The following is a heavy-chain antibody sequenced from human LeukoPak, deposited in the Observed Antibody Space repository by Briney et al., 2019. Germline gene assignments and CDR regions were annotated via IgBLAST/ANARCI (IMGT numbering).Heavy chain of an antibody. CDR3: ARASGYCTNGVCWTDAFDI. J-gene: IGHJ3*02. CDR2: IIPIFGTA. CDR1: GGTFSSYA. Sequence: ASVKVSCKASGGTFSSYAISWVRQAPGQGLEWMGGIIPIFGTANYAQKFQGRVTMTRDMSTSTVYMELSSLRSEDTAVYYCARASGYCTNGVCWTDAFDIWGQGTMVTVSS. D-gene: IGHD2-8*01. V-gene: IGHV1-69*05.